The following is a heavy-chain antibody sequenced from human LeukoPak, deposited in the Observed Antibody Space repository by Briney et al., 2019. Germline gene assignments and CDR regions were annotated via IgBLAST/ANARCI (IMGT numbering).Heavy chain of an antibody. V-gene: IGHV3-30*02. Sequence: SGGSLRLSCAASGFTFSSYGMHWVRQAPGKGLEWVTFIRYDGSNKYYANSVKGRFTISGDNSKNTLYLQMGSLRAEDMAVYYCARGNDYGDYSAAVWGQGTLVTVSS. D-gene: IGHD4-17*01. J-gene: IGHJ4*02. CDR1: GFTFSSYG. CDR3: ARGNDYGDYSAAV. CDR2: IRYDGSNK.